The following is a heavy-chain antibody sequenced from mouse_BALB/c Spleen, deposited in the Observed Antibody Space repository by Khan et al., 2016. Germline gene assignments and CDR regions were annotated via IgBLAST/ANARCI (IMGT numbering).Heavy chain of an antibody. V-gene: IGHV9-3-1*01. J-gene: IGHJ4*01. CDR1: GYTFTNYG. CDR3: AREPFAMDY. Sequence: QIQLVQSGPELKKPGETVKISCKASGYTFTNYGMNWVKQAPGKGLKWMGWINTYTGEPTYADDFKGRFAFSLETSASTASLQINNVKNEDTATYFCAREPFAMDYWGQGTSVTVSS. CDR2: INTYTGEP.